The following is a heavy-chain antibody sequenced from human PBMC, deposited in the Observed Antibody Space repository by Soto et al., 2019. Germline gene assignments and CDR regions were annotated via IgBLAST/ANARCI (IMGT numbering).Heavy chain of an antibody. D-gene: IGHD3-10*01. CDR1: GFTFSSYG. Sequence: GGSLRLSCAASGFTFSSYGMHWVRQAPGKGLEWVAVIWYDGSNKYYADSVKGRFTISRDNSKNTLYLQMNSLRAEDTAVYYCARETLYGSGSYLGFWGQGTMVTVSS. CDR3: ARETLYGSGSYLGF. J-gene: IGHJ3*01. V-gene: IGHV3-33*01. CDR2: IWYDGSNK.